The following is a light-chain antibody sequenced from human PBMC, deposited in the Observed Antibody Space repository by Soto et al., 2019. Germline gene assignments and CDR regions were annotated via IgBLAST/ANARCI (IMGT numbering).Light chain of an antibody. CDR2: DAS. CDR1: QSLGTW. Sequence: DIQMTQSPSTLSASVGDRVTITCRASQSLGTWLAWYQQKPGKAPKFLIYDASNLESGVPSRFSGSGSGTEFTLTISSLQPVDLATYHCQQYNSYPLTFGGGTKVEIK. CDR3: QQYNSYPLT. V-gene: IGKV1-5*01. J-gene: IGKJ4*01.